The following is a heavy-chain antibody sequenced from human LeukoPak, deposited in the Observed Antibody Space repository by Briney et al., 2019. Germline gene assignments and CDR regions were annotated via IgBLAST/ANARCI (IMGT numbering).Heavy chain of an antibody. J-gene: IGHJ4*02. CDR2: ISGSGRST. D-gene: IGHD5-18*01. V-gene: IGHV3-23*01. Sequence: GGSLRLSCAASGFTFSSYWMNWVRQAPGKGLEWVSTISGSGRSTYYADSVKGRFTISRDNSKNTLYLQMNSLRAEDTALYYCATNVDTSDDYWGQGTLVTVSS. CDR3: ATNVDTSDDY. CDR1: GFTFSSYW.